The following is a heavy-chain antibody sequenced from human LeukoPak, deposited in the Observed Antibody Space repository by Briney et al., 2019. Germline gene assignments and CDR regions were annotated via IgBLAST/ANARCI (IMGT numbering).Heavy chain of an antibody. CDR3: ARDLDYYDSSGYYPFGY. CDR1: GGTFSSYA. V-gene: IGHV1-69*13. D-gene: IGHD3-22*01. Sequence: SVKVSCKGSGGTFSSYAISWVRQAPGQGLEWMGGIIPIFGTANYAQKFQGRVTITADESTSTAYMELSSLRSEDTAVYYCARDLDYYDSSGYYPFGYWGQGTLVTVSS. CDR2: IIPIFGTA. J-gene: IGHJ4*02.